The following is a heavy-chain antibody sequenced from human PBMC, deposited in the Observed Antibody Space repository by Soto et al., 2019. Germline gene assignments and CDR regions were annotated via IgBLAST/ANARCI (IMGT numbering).Heavy chain of an antibody. D-gene: IGHD2-15*01. CDR3: AKDRWGFYCSGGSCYSPWFDP. Sequence: QVQLVESGGAVVQPGRSLRLSCAASGFTFSSYGMHWVRQAPGKGLEWVAVISYDGSNKYYADSVKGRFTISRDNSKNTLYLQMNSLRAEDTAVYYCAKDRWGFYCSGGSCYSPWFDPWGQGTLVTVSS. V-gene: IGHV3-30*18. J-gene: IGHJ5*02. CDR2: ISYDGSNK. CDR1: GFTFSSYG.